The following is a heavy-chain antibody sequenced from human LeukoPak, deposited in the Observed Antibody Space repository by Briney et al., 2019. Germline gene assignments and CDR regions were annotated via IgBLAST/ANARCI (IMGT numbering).Heavy chain of an antibody. V-gene: IGHV3-23*01. D-gene: IGHD2-15*01. CDR1: GFTFSSYA. J-gene: IGHJ1*01. CDR3: ARGRCTVGNCYFQYFHD. CDR2: INGGGTST. Sequence: GGSLRLSCAASGFTFSSYAMNWVRQAPGKGLDWVSSINGGGTSTYYADSVKGRFTISRDNSKNTLFLHMNTLRAEDTAVYYCARGRCTVGNCYFQYFHDWGQGTLVTVSS.